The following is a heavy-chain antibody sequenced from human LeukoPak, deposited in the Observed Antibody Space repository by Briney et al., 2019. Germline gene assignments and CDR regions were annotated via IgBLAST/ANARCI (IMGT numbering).Heavy chain of an antibody. D-gene: IGHD3-9*01. V-gene: IGHV3-7*01. CDR3: TRDIDDVLTGDDAFDV. CDR2: IKQDGSEK. CDR1: GFIFSRYW. Sequence: GGSLRLSCAASGFIFSRYWMSWVRQAPGKGLEWVANIKQDGSEKYYVESVKGRFTVSRDNAKNSLYLQMNSLRVDDTGLYYCTRDIDDVLTGDDAFDVWGQGTVVTVSS. J-gene: IGHJ3*01.